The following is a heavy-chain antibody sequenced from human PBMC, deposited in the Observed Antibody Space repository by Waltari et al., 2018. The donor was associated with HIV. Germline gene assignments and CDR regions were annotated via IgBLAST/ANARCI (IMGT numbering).Heavy chain of an antibody. D-gene: IGHD1-26*01. V-gene: IGHV4-34*01. CDR1: GGSFSGYY. CDR3: ARVRGGSYYPSYYYYGIDV. Sequence: QVQLQQWGAGLLKPSETLSLTCAVYGGSFSGYYWSWIRQPPGKGLEWSGEINHSGSTNYNPSLKSLVTISVDTSKNQFSLKLSSVTAADTAVYYCARVRGGSYYPSYYYYGIDVWGQGTTVTVSS. CDR2: INHSGST. J-gene: IGHJ6*02.